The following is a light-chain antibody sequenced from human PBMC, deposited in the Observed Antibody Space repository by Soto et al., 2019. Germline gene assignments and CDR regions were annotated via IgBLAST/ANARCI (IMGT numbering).Light chain of an antibody. CDR3: QQYNNLSPLT. J-gene: IGKJ4*01. V-gene: IGKV3-15*01. Sequence: VVMTQSPATLSVSPGESATLSCRASQSVSRNLAWYQQKPGQAPRLLLYGSYFRATYVTDRFTGRGSGTEFTLTISGLQSDDSAIYYCQQYNNLSPLTFGEGPKVEIK. CDR2: GSY. CDR1: QSVSRN.